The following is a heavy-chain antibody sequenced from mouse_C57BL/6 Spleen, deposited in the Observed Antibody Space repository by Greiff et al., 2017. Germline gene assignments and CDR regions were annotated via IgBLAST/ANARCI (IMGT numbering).Heavy chain of an antibody. CDR1: GYAFSSSW. Sequence: VQLQQSGPELVKPGASVKLSCKASGYAFSSSWMNWVKQRPGKGLEWIGRIYPGDGYTNYNGKFKGKATLTADKSSSTAYMQLSSLTSEDSAVYFCAREVYCNSSKGYFDVWGTGTTVTVSS. CDR2: IYPGDGYT. V-gene: IGHV1-82*01. D-gene: IGHD1-1*01. CDR3: AREVYCNSSKGYFDV. J-gene: IGHJ1*03.